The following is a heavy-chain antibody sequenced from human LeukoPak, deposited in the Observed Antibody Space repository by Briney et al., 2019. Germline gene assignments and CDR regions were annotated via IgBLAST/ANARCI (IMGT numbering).Heavy chain of an antibody. D-gene: IGHD6-13*01. CDR3: AREQSSSWPYCFDY. CDR2: IGQDGSEK. V-gene: IGHV3-7*03. CDR1: GFTFSSYA. J-gene: IGHJ4*02. Sequence: GGSLRLSCAASGFTFSSYAMSWVRQAPGKGLEWVANIGQDGSEKYYVHSVKGRFTISRDNAKNSLYLQMDSLRAEDTAVYYCAREQSSSWPYCFDYWGQGTLVTVSS.